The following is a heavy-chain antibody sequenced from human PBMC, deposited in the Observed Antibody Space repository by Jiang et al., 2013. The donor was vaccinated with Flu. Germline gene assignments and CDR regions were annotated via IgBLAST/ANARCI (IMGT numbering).Heavy chain of an antibody. Sequence: QTLSLTCAISGDSVSSNSAAWNWIRQSPSRGLEWLGRTYYRSKWYNDYAASVKSRITINPDTSKNQFSLQLNSVTPEDTAVYYCARDRYPNGLTMSTGLGYWGQGTLVTVSS. CDR2: TYYRSKWYN. D-gene: IGHD5/OR15-5a*01. CDR1: GDSVSSNSAA. CDR3: ARDRYPNGLTMSTGLGY. V-gene: IGHV6-1*01. J-gene: IGHJ4*02.